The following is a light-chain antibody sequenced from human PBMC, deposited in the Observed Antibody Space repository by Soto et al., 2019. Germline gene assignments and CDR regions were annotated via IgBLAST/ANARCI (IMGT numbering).Light chain of an antibody. Sequence: QSVLTQPPAAAGSPGQSVTISCTGTKNDIGGYDFVSWYQHHPGKAPRLIIYEVVQRPSGVPDRFSGSKSGNTASLTVSGLQAADEADYFCKSYAGSNTYVFGSGTKATVL. CDR3: KSYAGSNTYV. J-gene: IGLJ1*01. CDR1: KNDIGGYDF. CDR2: EVV. V-gene: IGLV2-8*01.